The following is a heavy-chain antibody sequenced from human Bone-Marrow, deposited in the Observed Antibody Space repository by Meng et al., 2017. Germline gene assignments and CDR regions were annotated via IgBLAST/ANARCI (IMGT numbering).Heavy chain of an antibody. CDR3: ARDSSKVGAIHYYYYGMDV. D-gene: IGHD1-26*01. CDR2: ISSSGSTI. V-gene: IGHV3-48*03. Sequence: GESLKISCAASGFTFSSYEMNWVRQAPGKGLEWVSYISSSGSTIYYADSVKGRFTISRDNAKNSLYLQMNSLRAEDTAVYYCARDSSKVGAIHYYYYGMDVWGQGTTVTVSS. CDR1: GFTFSSYE. J-gene: IGHJ6*02.